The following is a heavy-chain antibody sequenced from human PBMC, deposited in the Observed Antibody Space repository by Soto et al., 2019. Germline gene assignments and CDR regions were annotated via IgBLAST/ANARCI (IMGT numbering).Heavy chain of an antibody. J-gene: IGHJ4*02. Sequence: QVQLQESGPGLVKPSQTLSLTCTVSGGSISSGGYYWSWIRQHPGKGLEWIGYIYYSGSTYYNPSLKSRVXIXADTSKNQFSLKLRSVTAADTAVYYCARDLNWWIDYWGQGTLVTVSS. CDR2: IYYSGST. CDR1: GGSISSGGYY. D-gene: IGHD2-8*02. V-gene: IGHV4-31*03. CDR3: ARDLNWWIDY.